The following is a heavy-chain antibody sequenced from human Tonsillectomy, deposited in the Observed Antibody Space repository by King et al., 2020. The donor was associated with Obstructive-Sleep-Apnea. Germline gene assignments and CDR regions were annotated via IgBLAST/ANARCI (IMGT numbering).Heavy chain of an antibody. CDR3: AKNGFGDYKSYWYFDL. J-gene: IGHJ2*01. CDR2: ISGSDGST. CDR1: GFPFSSYA. Sequence: GQLVQSGGGLVQPGGSLRLSCAASGFPFSSYAMSWVRQAPGKGLEWVSGISGSDGSTSYADSVRGRFTISRDNSKNRLYLQMNSLRADDTAVYYCAKNGFGDYKSYWYFDLWGRGTLVTVSS. D-gene: IGHD4-17*01. V-gene: IGHV3-23*04.